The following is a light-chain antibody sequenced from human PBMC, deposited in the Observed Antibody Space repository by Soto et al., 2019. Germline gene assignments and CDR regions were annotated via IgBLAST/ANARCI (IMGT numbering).Light chain of an antibody. Sequence: DIQMTQSPSTLSASVGDTVTITCRASQSLSYWLAWYQQKPGQAPKLLIHKASTLESGVPSRCSGSGAGTECTLTISSLQPDDFATFYCQQYDRFPYTFGQGTKLEIK. CDR2: KAS. J-gene: IGKJ2*01. CDR3: QQYDRFPYT. V-gene: IGKV1-5*03. CDR1: QSLSYW.